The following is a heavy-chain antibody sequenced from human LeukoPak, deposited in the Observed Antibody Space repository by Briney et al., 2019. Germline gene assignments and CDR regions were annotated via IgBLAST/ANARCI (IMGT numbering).Heavy chain of an antibody. D-gene: IGHD3-22*01. CDR2: ISVTSKTI. V-gene: IGHV3-48*01. J-gene: IGHJ3*01. CDR3: ARDLTYNYDSSGFYRDAYDV. CDR1: GFTVSSNY. Sequence: PGGSLRLSCAASGFTVSSNYMSWVRQAPGKGLEWVSYISVTSKTIYYADSVKGRFTSSRDNAKNSLYLQMNSLRAEDTAVYYCARDLTYNYDSSGFYRDAYDVWGQGTMVTVSS.